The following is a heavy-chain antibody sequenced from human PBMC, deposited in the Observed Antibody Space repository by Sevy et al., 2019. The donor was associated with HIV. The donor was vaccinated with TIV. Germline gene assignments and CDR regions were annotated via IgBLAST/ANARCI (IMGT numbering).Heavy chain of an antibody. CDR1: GFTFSDYY. CDR3: ARSPTVGATELDH. J-gene: IGHJ4*02. V-gene: IGHV3-11*01. D-gene: IGHD1-26*01. CDR2: ITSSGTSI. Sequence: GGSLRLSCAASGFTFSDYYITWIRQVPGRGLQWVSSITSSGTSIYYADSVTGRFTTSRDNAKNSLFLQMNSLRADDTAVYYCARSPTVGATELDHWGQGTLVTVSS.